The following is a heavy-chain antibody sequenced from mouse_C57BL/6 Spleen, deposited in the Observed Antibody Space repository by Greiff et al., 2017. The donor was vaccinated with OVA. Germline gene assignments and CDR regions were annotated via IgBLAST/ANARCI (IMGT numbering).Heavy chain of an antibody. D-gene: IGHD3-3*01. J-gene: IGHJ2*01. CDR1: GFSLTSYG. CDR2: IWRGAST. V-gene: IGHV2-2*01. Sequence: QVQLQQSGPGLVQPSQSLSITCPVSGFSLTSYGVHWVRQSPGKGLEWLGVIWRGASTDYNAAFISRLSISKDNSKSQVFFKMNSLQADDTAIYYCARNWGWALDYWGQGTTLTVSS. CDR3: ARNWGWALDY.